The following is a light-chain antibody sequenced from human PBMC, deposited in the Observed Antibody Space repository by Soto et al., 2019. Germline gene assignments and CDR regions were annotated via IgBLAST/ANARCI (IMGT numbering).Light chain of an antibody. Sequence: EIVLTQSPGTLSLAPGERATLSCRASQSVSSSYLAWYQQKPGQAPRLLIYGTSSRATGIPDRFTGSGSGTDFTLTISRLEPEDFAVYYCQQYGRSPAITFGHGSSPAITFGQGTRLEIK. CDR3: QQYGRSPAITFGHGSSPAIT. CDR1: QSVSSSY. V-gene: IGKV3-20*01. J-gene: IGKJ5*01. CDR2: GTS.